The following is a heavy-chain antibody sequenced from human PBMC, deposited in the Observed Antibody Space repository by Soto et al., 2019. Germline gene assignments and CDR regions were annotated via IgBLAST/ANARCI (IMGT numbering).Heavy chain of an antibody. Sequence: QVRLLQSGAEVQKSGASVRVSCKASGYTFTAYYIHWVRLAPGQGLEWMGWINPDTGGTDYAQKFQNWVTLTRDTSITTAYMELTSLKIDDTAVYYCERAVGRDGGSWYRGAYDSGGQGTLVTVSS. J-gene: IGHJ4*02. CDR2: INPDTGGT. CDR3: ERAVGRDGGSWYRGAYDS. D-gene: IGHD2-15*01. V-gene: IGHV1-2*04. CDR1: GYTFTAYY.